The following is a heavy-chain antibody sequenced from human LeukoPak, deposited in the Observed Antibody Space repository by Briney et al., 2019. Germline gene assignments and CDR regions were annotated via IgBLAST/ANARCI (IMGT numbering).Heavy chain of an antibody. Sequence: SESLSPTRPLAGLSITSGYYCWNRLRQPPVRGREWIGYTYYSGSTYYNPSLKSRVTISVDTSKNQFSLKLSSVTAADTAVYYCARPYYYESRIDPWGQGTRVTFSS. CDR1: GLSITSGYYC. CDR2: TYYSGST. D-gene: IGHD3-22*01. V-gene: IGHV4-30-4*01. CDR3: ARPYYYESRIDP. J-gene: IGHJ5*02.